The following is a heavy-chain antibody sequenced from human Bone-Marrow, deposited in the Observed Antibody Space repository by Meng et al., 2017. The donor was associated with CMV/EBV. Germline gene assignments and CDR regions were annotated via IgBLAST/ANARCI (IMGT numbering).Heavy chain of an antibody. CDR2: IYYSGST. Sequence: SETLSLTCTVSDGSISSYYWSWIRQPPGKGLEWIGYIYYSGSTNYNPSLKSRVTISVDTSKNQFSLKLSSVTAADTAVYYCARDTERLRIDYWGQGTLVTVSS. D-gene: IGHD4-17*01. CDR1: DGSISSYY. J-gene: IGHJ4*02. CDR3: ARDTERLRIDY. V-gene: IGHV4-59*01.